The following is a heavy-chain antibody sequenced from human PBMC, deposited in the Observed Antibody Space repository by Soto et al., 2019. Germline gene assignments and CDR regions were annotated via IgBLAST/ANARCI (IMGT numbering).Heavy chain of an antibody. CDR2: INPNSGGT. CDR3: ARAGYSRGWYGRHYYYYGMXV. V-gene: IGHV1-2*04. J-gene: IGHJ6*02. Sequence: ASVKVSCKASGYTFTGYYMHWVRQAPGQGLEWMGWINPNSGGTNYAQKFQGWVTMTRDTSISTAYMELSRLRSDDTAVYYCARAGYSRGWYGRHYYYYGMXVWGQGTTVTVSS. CDR1: GYTFTGYY. D-gene: IGHD6-19*01.